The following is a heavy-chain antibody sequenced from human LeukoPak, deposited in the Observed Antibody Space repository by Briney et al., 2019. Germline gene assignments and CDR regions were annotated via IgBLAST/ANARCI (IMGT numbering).Heavy chain of an antibody. V-gene: IGHV3-23*01. Sequence: GGSLRLSCAASGFTFSSYAMSWVRQAPGKGLEWVSAISGSGGSTYYADSVKGRFTISRDNSKNTLYLQMNSLRAEDTAVYYCAKDSAMIVTGYYYGMDVWGQGTLVTVSS. J-gene: IGHJ6*02. CDR2: ISGSGGST. CDR3: AKDSAMIVTGYYYGMDV. D-gene: IGHD3-22*01. CDR1: GFTFSSYA.